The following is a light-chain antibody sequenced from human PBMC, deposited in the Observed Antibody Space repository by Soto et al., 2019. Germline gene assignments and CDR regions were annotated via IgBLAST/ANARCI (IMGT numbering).Light chain of an antibody. Sequence: QSALTQPPSASGSPGQSVTISCTGTSSDVGGYNYVSWYQQYPGRAPKLMIYEVTKRPSGVPDRLSGSKSGNTASLTVSGLQAEDDADYYCSSYAASNNFYFVFGGGTKLTVL. CDR2: EVT. CDR3: SSYAASNNFYFV. J-gene: IGLJ3*02. V-gene: IGLV2-8*01. CDR1: SSDVGGYNY.